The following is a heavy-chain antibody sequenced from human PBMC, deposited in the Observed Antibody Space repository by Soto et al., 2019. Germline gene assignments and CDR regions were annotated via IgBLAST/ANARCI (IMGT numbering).Heavy chain of an antibody. CDR1: GFIFSNFA. CDR3: VTAVRTRHDN. CDR2: IRQSGDRS. J-gene: IGHJ4*02. V-gene: IGHV3-23*01. D-gene: IGHD3-10*01. Sequence: GGSLRLSCAASGFIFSNFAMYWVRRAPGKGLEWVSSIRQSGDRSSYADSAKGRFAISRDNSKNTLYLQMNGLRLDDTAVYYCVTAVRTRHDNWGPGTLVTVSS.